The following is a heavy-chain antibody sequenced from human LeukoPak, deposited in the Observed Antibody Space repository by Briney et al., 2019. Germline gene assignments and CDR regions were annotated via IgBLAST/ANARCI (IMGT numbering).Heavy chain of an antibody. D-gene: IGHD2-2*01. J-gene: IGHJ5*02. Sequence: SETLSLTCAVYGGSITGYYWSWIRQTPGRGLEWVGEIHYTGATSYNPSLKSRATISTDTSKNQFSLRLSSVTAADTAVYYCARGSTSFNWFGPWGQGTLVTVSS. V-gene: IGHV4-34*01. CDR3: ARGSTSFNWFGP. CDR2: IHYTGAT. CDR1: GGSITGYY.